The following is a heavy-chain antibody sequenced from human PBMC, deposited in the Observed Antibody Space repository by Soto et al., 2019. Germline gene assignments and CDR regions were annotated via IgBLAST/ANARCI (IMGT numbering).Heavy chain of an antibody. CDR2: IYSGGST. CDR1: GFTVSSNY. Sequence: GGSLRLSCAASGFTVSSNYMSWVRQAPGKGLEWVSVIYSGGSTYYADSVKGRFTISRDNSKNTLYLQMNSLRAEDTAVYYCASLRLRFLEWPDYFDYWGQGTLVTVSS. CDR3: ASLRLRFLEWPDYFDY. D-gene: IGHD3-3*01. J-gene: IGHJ4*02. V-gene: IGHV3-66*01.